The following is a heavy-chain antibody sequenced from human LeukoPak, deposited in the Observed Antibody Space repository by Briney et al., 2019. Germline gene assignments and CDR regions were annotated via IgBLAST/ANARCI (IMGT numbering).Heavy chain of an antibody. Sequence: GGSLRLSCAASGFTVSSHYMNWVRQAPGRGLEWVSIIDTADNTYYADSVKGRFTISRDNSNNTVFLQLNTVRAYDTAVYYWARRVGYSGSDFGGGIEGYFDYWGHGTVVTVSS. CDR3: ARRVGYSGSDFGGGIEGYFDY. V-gene: IGHV3-53*01. D-gene: IGHD5-12*01. CDR1: GFTVSSHY. CDR2: IDTADNT. J-gene: IGHJ4*01.